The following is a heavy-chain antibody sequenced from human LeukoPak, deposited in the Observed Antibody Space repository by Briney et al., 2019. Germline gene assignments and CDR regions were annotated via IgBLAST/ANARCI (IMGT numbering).Heavy chain of an antibody. CDR2: IHPSGRL. D-gene: IGHD3-22*01. J-gene: IGHJ4*02. V-gene: IGHV4-34*01. CDR1: GGSFSNYY. CDR3: SRGLDSRKLGY. Sequence: PSETLSLTCAVYGGSFSNYYWSWIRQPPGKGLEWIGSIHPSGRLYNNPSLESRVTISIDTSKNQFSLNLNSVTAADTAVYFCSRGLDSRKLGYWGQGTLVTVSS.